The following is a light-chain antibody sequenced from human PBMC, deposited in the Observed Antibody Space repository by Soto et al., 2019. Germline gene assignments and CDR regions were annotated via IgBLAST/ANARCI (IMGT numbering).Light chain of an antibody. Sequence: QSVLTQPASVSGSPGQSITISCTGTSSDVGAYDFVSWYQHHPGRAPKLMIYNVSDRPSGVSNRFSGSKSGNTASLTISGLQAEDESDYYCSSYTPSSTVVFGGGTKLTVL. J-gene: IGLJ2*01. V-gene: IGLV2-14*03. CDR2: NVS. CDR1: SSDVGAYDF. CDR3: SSYTPSSTVV.